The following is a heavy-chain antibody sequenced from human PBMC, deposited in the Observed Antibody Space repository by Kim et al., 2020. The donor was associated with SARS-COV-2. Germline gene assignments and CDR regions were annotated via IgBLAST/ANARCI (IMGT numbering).Heavy chain of an antibody. CDR2: ISYDGSNK. V-gene: IGHV3-30*18. CDR1: GFTFSSYG. CDR3: AKDQADYDSSGYYYGGHYFDY. Sequence: GGSLGLSCAASGFTFSSYGMHWVRQAPGKGLEWVAVISYDGSNKYYADSVKGRFTISRDNSKNTLYLQMNSLRAEDTAVYYCAKDQADYDSSGYYYGGHYFDYGGQGTLVTGSS. J-gene: IGHJ4*02. D-gene: IGHD3-22*01.